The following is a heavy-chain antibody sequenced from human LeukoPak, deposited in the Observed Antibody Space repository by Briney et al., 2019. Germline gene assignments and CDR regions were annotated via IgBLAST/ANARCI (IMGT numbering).Heavy chain of an antibody. J-gene: IGHJ6*03. CDR1: GGSISSYY. V-gene: IGHV4-59*01. CDR3: ARASPRYESYYYYYYYMDV. CDR2: IYYSGST. Sequence: SETLSLTCTVSGGSISSYYWSWIRQPPGKGLEWIGYIYYSGSTNYNPSLKSRVTISVDTSKNQFSLKLSSVTTADTAVYYCARASPRYESYYYYYYYMDVWGKGTTVTVSS. D-gene: IGHD2-2*01.